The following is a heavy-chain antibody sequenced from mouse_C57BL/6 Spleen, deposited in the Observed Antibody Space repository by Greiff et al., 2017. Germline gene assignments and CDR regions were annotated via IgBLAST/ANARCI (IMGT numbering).Heavy chain of an antibody. CDR2: IDPSDSDT. CDR1: GYTFTSSW. CDR3: ARGCYTNKYDAMDY. V-gene: IGHV1-69*01. J-gene: IGHJ4*01. D-gene: IGHD2-5*01. Sequence: QVQLQQSGAELVMPGASVQLSCKASGYTFTSSWMTWVKQRPGQGLEWIGEIDPSDSDTTYNQKFKGKATLTVDKSSSTAYMQLSSLTSEDSAFXYCARGCYTNKYDAMDYWGQGTSVTVSS.